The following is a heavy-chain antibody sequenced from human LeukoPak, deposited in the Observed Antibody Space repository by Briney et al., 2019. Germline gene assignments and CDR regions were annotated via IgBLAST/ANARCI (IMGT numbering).Heavy chain of an antibody. CDR1: GFTFGDYA. D-gene: IGHD3-10*01. CDR3: SRLYNGYFDY. V-gene: IGHV3-49*04. CDR2: IRSKAYGGTT. Sequence: PGRSLGLSCTASGFTFGDYAMSWVRQAPEKGLEWVGLIRSKAYGGTTEYAASVKGRFTVSRDDSKSMAYLQMNSLKTEDTAVYYCSRLYNGYFDYWGQGTLVTVSS. J-gene: IGHJ4*02.